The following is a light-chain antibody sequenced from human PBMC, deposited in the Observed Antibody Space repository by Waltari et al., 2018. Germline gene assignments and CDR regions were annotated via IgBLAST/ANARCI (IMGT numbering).Light chain of an antibody. CDR3: KQRSNWLWT. Sequence: EIVLTQSPATLSLSPGERATLSCRASQSVSSHLAWYQQKSGQAPRLLIYDASTRATGIPARFSGSGYGTDFTLTISSLEPEDFAVYYCKQRSNWLWTFGQGTKVEIK. CDR2: DAS. J-gene: IGKJ1*01. CDR1: QSVSSH. V-gene: IGKV3-11*01.